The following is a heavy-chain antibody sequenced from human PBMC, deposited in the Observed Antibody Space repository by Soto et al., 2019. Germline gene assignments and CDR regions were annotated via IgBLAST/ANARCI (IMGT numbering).Heavy chain of an antibody. V-gene: IGHV4-31*03. J-gene: IGHJ5*02. CDR1: GASISSGYNY. CDR3: ARAGGNWFDP. D-gene: IGHD3-16*01. CDR2: IYDSGST. Sequence: QVQLQESGPGLVKPSQTLSLTCTVSGASISSGYNYWSWIRQHPGQGLEWIGYIYDSGSTYYNPSLKSRVTRSVETSKNQFSLKLHSVTVADKAVYYCARAGGNWFDPWGQGTLVTVS.